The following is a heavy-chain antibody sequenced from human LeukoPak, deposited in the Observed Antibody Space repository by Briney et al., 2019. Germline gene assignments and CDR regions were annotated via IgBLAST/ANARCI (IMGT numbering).Heavy chain of an antibody. V-gene: IGHV1-8*01. CDR3: ARDPYSGNYGDYYYYYMDV. CDR1: GYTFTSYD. J-gene: IGHJ6*03. Sequence: GASVKVSCKASGYTFTSYDINWVRQATGQGLEWMGWMNPNSGNTGYAQKFQGRVTMTRNTSISTAYMELSSLRVEDTAVYYCARDPYSGNYGDYYYYYMDVWGKGTTVTISS. CDR2: MNPNSGNT. D-gene: IGHD1-26*01.